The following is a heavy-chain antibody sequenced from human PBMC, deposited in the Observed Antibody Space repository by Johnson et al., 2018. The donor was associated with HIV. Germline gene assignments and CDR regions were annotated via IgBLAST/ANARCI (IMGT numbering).Heavy chain of an antibody. CDR3: ASQIVVVTADDAFDI. V-gene: IGHV3-23*04. CDR2: ISGSGGST. CDR1: GFTFSSYA. Sequence: VQLVESGGGLVQPGGSLRLSCAASGFTFSSYAMSWVRQAPGKGLEWVSAISGSGGSTYYADSVTGRFTISRDNAKNSLYLHMNSLRAEDTALYYCASQIVVVTADDAFDIWGQGTRVTVSS. D-gene: IGHD2-21*02. J-gene: IGHJ3*02.